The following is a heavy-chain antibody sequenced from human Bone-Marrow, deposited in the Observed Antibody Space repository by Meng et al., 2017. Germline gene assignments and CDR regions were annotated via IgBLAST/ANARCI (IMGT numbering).Heavy chain of an antibody. V-gene: IGHV1-69*13. CDR1: GGTFSSYA. CDR3: ARDLRGSKLDAFDI. CDR2: IIPIFGTA. Sequence: SVKVSCKASGGTFSSYAISWVRQAPGQGLEWMGGIIPIFGTANYAQKFQGRVTITADESTSTAYMELSSLRSEDTAVYYCARDLRGSKLDAFDIWGQGTMVTVSS. J-gene: IGHJ3*02. D-gene: IGHD1-1*01.